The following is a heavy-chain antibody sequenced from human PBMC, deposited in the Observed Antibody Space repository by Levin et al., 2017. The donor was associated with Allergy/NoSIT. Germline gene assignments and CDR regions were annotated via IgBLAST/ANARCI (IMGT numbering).Heavy chain of an antibody. CDR3: ARERARIAAGDAFDI. V-gene: IGHV3-53*01. CDR2: IYSGGST. CDR1: GFTVNSNY. D-gene: IGHD6-6*01. Sequence: LSLTCAASGFTVNSNYMSWVRQAPGKGLEWVSVIYSGGSTYYADSVKGRFTISRDNSKNTLYLQMNSLRAEDTAVYYCARERARIAAGDAFDIWGQGTMVTVSS. J-gene: IGHJ3*02.